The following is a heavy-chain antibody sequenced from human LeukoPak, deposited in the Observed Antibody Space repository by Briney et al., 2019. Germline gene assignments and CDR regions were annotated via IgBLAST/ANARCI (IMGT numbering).Heavy chain of an antibody. V-gene: IGHV4-30-2*01. CDR3: ARAPEFGELYY. D-gene: IGHD3-10*01. J-gene: IGHJ4*02. CDR1: GGSISSGGYS. Sequence: PSETLSLTCAVSGGSISSGGYSWSWIRQPPGKGLEWIGYIYHSGSTYYNPSLKSRVTISVDRSKNQFSLKLSSVTAADTAVYYCARAPEFGELYYWGQGTLVTVSS. CDR2: IYHSGST.